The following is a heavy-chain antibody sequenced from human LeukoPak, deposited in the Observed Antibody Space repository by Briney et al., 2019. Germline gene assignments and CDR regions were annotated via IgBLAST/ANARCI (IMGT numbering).Heavy chain of an antibody. CDR3: AKDGIAVAGRSYYMDV. D-gene: IGHD6-19*01. J-gene: IGHJ6*03. CDR2: IRYDGSNK. CDR1: GFTFSSYG. Sequence: GGSLRLSCAASGFTFSSYGMHWVRQAPGKGLEWVAFIRYDGSNKYYADSVKGRFTISRDNSKNTLYLQMNSLRAEDTAVYYCAKDGIAVAGRSYYMDVWGKGTTVTISS. V-gene: IGHV3-30*02.